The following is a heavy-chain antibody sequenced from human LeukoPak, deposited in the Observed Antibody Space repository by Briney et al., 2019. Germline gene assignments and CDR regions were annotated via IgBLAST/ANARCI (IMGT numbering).Heavy chain of an antibody. V-gene: IGHV1-18*01. D-gene: IGHD3-22*01. Sequence: ASVKVSCKASGYTFTSYGISWVRQAPGQGLEWMGWISAYNGNTNYAQKLQGRVTMTTDTSTSTAYMELRSLRSDDTAVYYCARGARYYYDSSGIPIEYWGQGTLVTVSS. CDR2: ISAYNGNT. CDR3: ARGARYYYDSSGIPIEY. J-gene: IGHJ4*02. CDR1: GYTFTSYG.